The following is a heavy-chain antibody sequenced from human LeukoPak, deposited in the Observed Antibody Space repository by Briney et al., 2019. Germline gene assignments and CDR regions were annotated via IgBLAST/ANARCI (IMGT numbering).Heavy chain of an antibody. D-gene: IGHD6-19*01. CDR3: AKDRRQWLVLGWFDP. CDR1: RFTFSSYA. J-gene: IGHJ5*02. V-gene: IGHV3-30*18. Sequence: GGSLRLYCAASRFTFSSYAMHWVRQAPGKGREWVTVISSDGTDKYYADSVKGRFTISRDNSKNTLYLHMNSLRTEDTAVYYCAKDRRQWLVLGWFDPWGQGTLVTVSS. CDR2: ISSDGTDK.